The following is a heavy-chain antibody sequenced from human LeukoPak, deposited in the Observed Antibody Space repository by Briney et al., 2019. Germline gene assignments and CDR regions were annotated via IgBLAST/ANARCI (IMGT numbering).Heavy chain of an antibody. J-gene: IGHJ3*02. D-gene: IGHD5-24*01. CDR1: GYTFTGYY. CDR2: INPNSGGT. CDR3: ARTRWLQSDAFDI. V-gene: IGHV1-2*02. Sequence: ASVKVSCKASGYTFTGYYMHWVRQAPGQVLEWMGWINPNSGGTNYAQKFQGRVTMTRDTSISTAYMELSRLRSDDAAVYYCARTRWLQSDAFDIWGQGTMVTVS.